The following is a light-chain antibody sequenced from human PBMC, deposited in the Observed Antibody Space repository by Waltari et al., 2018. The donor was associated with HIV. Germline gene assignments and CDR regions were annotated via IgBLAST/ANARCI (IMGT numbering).Light chain of an antibody. Sequence: DIVMTQSPDSLVVSLGERATINCKASQSVLDSSNNKNCLGWYQQKPGQPPKLIIYWASTREAGVPDRFSGSGSVTDFNLTISSLQAEDVAVYYCQQYYSSLPTFGQGTKVESK. CDR3: QQYYSSLPT. CDR1: QSVLDSSNNKNC. V-gene: IGKV4-1*01. CDR2: WAS. J-gene: IGKJ1*01.